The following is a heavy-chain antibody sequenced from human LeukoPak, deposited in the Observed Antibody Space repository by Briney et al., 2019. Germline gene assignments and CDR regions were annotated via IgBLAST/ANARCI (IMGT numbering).Heavy chain of an antibody. D-gene: IGHD2-2*01. V-gene: IGHV1-18*01. Sequence: GASVKVSCKASGYTFTSYGISWVRQAPGQGLEWMGWISAYNGNTNYAQKLQGRVTMTTDTSTSTAYMELRSLRSDDTAVYYCARGRLRGVVPAAIGYYYYMDVWGKGTTVTVSS. CDR1: GYTFTSYG. J-gene: IGHJ6*03. CDR3: ARGRLRGVVPAAIGYYYYMDV. CDR2: ISAYNGNT.